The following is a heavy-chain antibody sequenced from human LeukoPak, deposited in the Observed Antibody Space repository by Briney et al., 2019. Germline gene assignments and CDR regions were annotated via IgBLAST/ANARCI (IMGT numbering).Heavy chain of an antibody. J-gene: IGHJ4*02. V-gene: IGHV3-30*02. D-gene: IGHD3-22*01. CDR1: GFTFSSYG. CDR2: IRYDGSNK. CDR3: AKDMGLYYYDSSGYPFDY. Sequence: GGSLRLSCAASGFTFSSYGMHWVRQAPGKGLEWVAFIRYDGSNKYYADSVKGRFSISRDNSKNTLYLQMNSLRAEDTAVYYCAKDMGLYYYDSSGYPFDYWGQGTLVTVSS.